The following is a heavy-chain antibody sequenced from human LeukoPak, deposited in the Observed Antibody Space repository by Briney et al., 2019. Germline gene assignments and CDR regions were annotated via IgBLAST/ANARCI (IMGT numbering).Heavy chain of an antibody. V-gene: IGHV3-23*01. CDR2: ISGSGGST. CDR1: GFTFSSYA. J-gene: IGHJ4*02. Sequence: PGGSLRLSCAASGFTFSSYAMCWVRQVPGKGLEWVSGISGSGGSTDYADSVKGRVTISRDNSKNTLYLQMNSLRAEDTAVYYCAKDLSGWYWGIDYWGQGTLVTVSS. D-gene: IGHD6-19*01. CDR3: AKDLSGWYWGIDY.